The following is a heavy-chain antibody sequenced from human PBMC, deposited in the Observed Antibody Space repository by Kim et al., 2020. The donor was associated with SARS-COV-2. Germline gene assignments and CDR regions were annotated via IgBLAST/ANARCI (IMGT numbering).Heavy chain of an antibody. Sequence: YAAPVKGRFTISRDDSKNTLYLQMNSLKTEDTAVYYCTTDGTYGDEDFDYWGQGTLVTVSS. J-gene: IGHJ4*02. D-gene: IGHD4-17*01. V-gene: IGHV3-15*01. CDR3: TTDGTYGDEDFDY.